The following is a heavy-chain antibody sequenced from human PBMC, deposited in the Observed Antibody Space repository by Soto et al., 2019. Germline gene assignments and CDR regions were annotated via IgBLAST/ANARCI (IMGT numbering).Heavy chain of an antibody. J-gene: IGHJ6*02. D-gene: IGHD3-3*01. Sequence: GASVKVSCKASGGTFSSYAISWVRQAPGQGLEWMGGIIPIFGTANYAQKFQGRVTITADESTSTAYMELSSLRSEDTAVYYCARDQPTYYDFWSGREHYYYGMDVWGQGTTVTVSS. CDR1: GGTFSSYA. CDR3: ARDQPTYYDFWSGREHYYYGMDV. CDR2: IIPIFGTA. V-gene: IGHV1-69*13.